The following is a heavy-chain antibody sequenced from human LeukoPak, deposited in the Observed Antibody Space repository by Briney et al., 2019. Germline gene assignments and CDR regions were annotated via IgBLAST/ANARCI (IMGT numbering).Heavy chain of an antibody. D-gene: IGHD6-19*01. CDR2: IYYSGST. V-gene: IGHV4-59*01. CDR1: GGSISSYY. Sequence: PSETLSLTSTVSGGSISSYYWSWIRQPPGKGLEWIGYIYYSGSTNYNPSLKSRVTISVDTSKNQFSLKLSSVTAADTAVYYCARVKSSGWYGAFFDYWGQGTLVTVSS. J-gene: IGHJ4*02. CDR3: ARVKSSGWYGAFFDY.